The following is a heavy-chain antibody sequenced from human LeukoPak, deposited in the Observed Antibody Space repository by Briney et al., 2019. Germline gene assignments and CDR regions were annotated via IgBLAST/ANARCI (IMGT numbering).Heavy chain of an antibody. CDR1: GFTFSSYS. D-gene: IGHD6-13*01. CDR3: ARTHSSSWAAVDY. J-gene: IGHJ4*02. Sequence: PGGSLRLSCAASGFTFSSYSMNWVRQAPGKGLEWVSYITSSSGTIYYADSVKGRFTISRDNSKNTLYLQMNSLRAEDTAVYYCARTHSSSWAAVDYWGQGTLVTVSS. V-gene: IGHV3-48*04. CDR2: ITSSSGTI.